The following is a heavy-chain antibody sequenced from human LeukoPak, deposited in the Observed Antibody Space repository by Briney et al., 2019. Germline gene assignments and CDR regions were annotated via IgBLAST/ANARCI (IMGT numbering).Heavy chain of an antibody. Sequence: PSETLSLTCAVSGGSVSSSDWWSWVRQPPGKGLEWIGEIYHSGSTNYNPSLKSRVTISVDTSKNQFSLKLSSVTAADTAVYYCARGAFYDFWSGSLFDLWGRGTLVTVSS. CDR1: GGSVSSSDW. D-gene: IGHD3-3*01. V-gene: IGHV4-4*02. J-gene: IGHJ2*01. CDR3: ARGAFYDFWSGSLFDL. CDR2: IYHSGST.